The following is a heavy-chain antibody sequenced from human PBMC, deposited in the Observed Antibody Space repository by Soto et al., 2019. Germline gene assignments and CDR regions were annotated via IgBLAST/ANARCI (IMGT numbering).Heavy chain of an antibody. J-gene: IGHJ6*03. Sequence: EVLLVESGGGLVQPDRPLRLSCAASGFNFENYAMHWVRQAPGKGLEWVSGISWNSGQLDYAGSVRGRFTISRDNGKNSPCREMNSLRPDDTALYFCAKDKSTGEYSYYRYMDVWGRGTTVIVSS. CDR2: ISWNSGQL. V-gene: IGHV3-9*01. D-gene: IGHD4-17*01. CDR1: GFNFENYA. CDR3: AKDKSTGEYSYYRYMDV.